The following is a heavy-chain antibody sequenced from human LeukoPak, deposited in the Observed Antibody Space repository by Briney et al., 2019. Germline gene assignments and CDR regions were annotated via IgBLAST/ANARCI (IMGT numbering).Heavy chain of an antibody. CDR3: ACDYGNNWFDP. V-gene: IGHV1-46*03. CDR1: GYTFTPYY. J-gene: IGHJ5*02. CDR2: INPSGDNT. Sequence: ASVKVSCKASGYTFTPYYTHWVRQAPGQGLEWMAMINPSGDNTIYAQKFQGRVTMTRDTSTNTVYMELSSLTSEDTAIYYCACDYGNNWFDPWGQGTLVTVSS. D-gene: IGHD4-17*01.